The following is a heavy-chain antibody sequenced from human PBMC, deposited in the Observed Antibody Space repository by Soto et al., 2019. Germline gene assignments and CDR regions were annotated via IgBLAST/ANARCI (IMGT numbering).Heavy chain of an antibody. CDR3: ARDLTYYYYGMDV. J-gene: IGHJ6*02. CDR2: ISYDGSNK. CDR1: GFTFSSYA. D-gene: IGHD7-27*01. Sequence: QVQLVESGGGVVQPGRSLRLSCAASGFTFSSYAMHWVRQAPGKGLGWVAVISYDGSNKYYADSVKGRFTISRDNSKNTLYLQRNSRGAEETAVYYCARDLTYYYYGMDVWGQGTTVTVSS. V-gene: IGHV3-30-3*01.